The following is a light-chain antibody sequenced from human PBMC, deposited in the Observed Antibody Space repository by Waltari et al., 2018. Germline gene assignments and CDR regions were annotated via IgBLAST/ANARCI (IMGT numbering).Light chain of an antibody. J-gene: IGKJ4*01. CDR3: HKYYSIPFT. CDR2: LAS. V-gene: IGKV4-1*01. Sequence: DIVLTQSPDSLAVSLGERATFHCKYSQSVLYSSVNKNSIGWYQQRPGQPPNLLIYLASPRDSVVPGRFGGSGSTADFTLTSSSLQAEDVTVYYCHKYYSIPFTFGGGTKVEIK. CDR1: QSVLYSSVNKNS.